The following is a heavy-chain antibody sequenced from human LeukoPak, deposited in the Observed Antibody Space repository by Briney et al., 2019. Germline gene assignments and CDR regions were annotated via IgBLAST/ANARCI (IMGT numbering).Heavy chain of an antibody. J-gene: IGHJ4*02. CDR2: ISTYNDYT. CDR1: GYTHTNYA. Sequence: ASVTDSCKASGYTHTNYAFNVLRQAPGQGLEWMGWISTYNDYTNYAQKLQGRVTMTTDTSTSTAYMELRSLRSDDTAVYYCARDRDSTLHLRYYLRFGGQGTLVTVSS. CDR3: ARDRDSTLHLRYYLRF. V-gene: IGHV1-18*04. D-gene: IGHD2/OR15-2a*01.